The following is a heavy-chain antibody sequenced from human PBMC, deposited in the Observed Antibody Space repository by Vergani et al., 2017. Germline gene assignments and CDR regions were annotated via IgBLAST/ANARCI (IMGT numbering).Heavy chain of an antibody. CDR2: IRSSGSSI. CDR1: GFTFSDYY. J-gene: IGHJ3*01. Sequence: QVQLVESGGGLVKPGGSLRLSCAASGFTFSDYYMSWIRQAPGKGLEWVSYIRSSGSSIYYADSVKGRFTISRDNAKNSLYLQMNSLTAEDTAVYYCARXYYYDTRSFTFDLWGQGTMVTVSS. CDR3: ARXYYYDTRSFTFDL. D-gene: IGHD3-22*01. V-gene: IGHV3-11*04.